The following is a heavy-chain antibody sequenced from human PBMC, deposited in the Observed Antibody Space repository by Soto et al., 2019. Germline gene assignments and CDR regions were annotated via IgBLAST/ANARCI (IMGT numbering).Heavy chain of an antibody. CDR3: ARGHIVVVPTVGWFDP. V-gene: IGHV4-38-2*01. Sequence: SETLSLTCAVSGCFISSGYYWGWIRQPPGKGLEWIGSMFHSGSTHYNPSLKSRVTISVDTSKNHFSLRLSSVTASDTAVYYCARGHIVVVPTVGWFDPWGQGTLVTVSS. CDR1: GCFISSGYY. CDR2: MFHSGST. D-gene: IGHD2-2*01. J-gene: IGHJ5*02.